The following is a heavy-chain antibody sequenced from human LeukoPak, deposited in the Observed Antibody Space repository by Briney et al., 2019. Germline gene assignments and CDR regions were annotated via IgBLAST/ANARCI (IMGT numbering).Heavy chain of an antibody. CDR2: ISTDGSST. CDR3: VRGNFNGGNDY. J-gene: IGHJ4*02. Sequence: GGSLRLSCAASGFTFSSYWMHWVRQAPGKGLVWVSRISTDGSSTKYADFVEGRFTISRDNAKNTLYLQMNSLRAEDTAVYYCVRGNFNGGNDYWGQGTLVTVSS. CDR1: GFTFSSYW. V-gene: IGHV3-74*01.